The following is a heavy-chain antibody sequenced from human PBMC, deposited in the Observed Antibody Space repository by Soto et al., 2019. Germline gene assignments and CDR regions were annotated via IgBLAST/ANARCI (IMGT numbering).Heavy chain of an antibody. CDR1: GYTLTSYG. J-gene: IGHJ5*02. CDR2: ISAYNGNT. CDR3: ARGGEITIFGVVMGGPNWFDP. D-gene: IGHD3-3*01. V-gene: IGHV1-18*01. Sequence: GASVKVSCKASGYTLTSYGISWVRQAPGQGLEWMGWISAYNGNTNYAQKLQGRVTMTTDTSTSTAYMELRSLRSDDTAVYYCARGGEITIFGVVMGGPNWFDPWRQGTLVTVSS.